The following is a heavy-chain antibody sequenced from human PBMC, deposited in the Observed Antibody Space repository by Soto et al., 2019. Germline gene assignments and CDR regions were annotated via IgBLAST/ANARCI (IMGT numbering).Heavy chain of an antibody. J-gene: IGHJ4*02. CDR2: IKSKSEGGTT. D-gene: IGHD2-15*01. CDR1: GFSFSYAW. CDR3: TTDGEGGPAH. Sequence: EVQLVESGGGLVKPGGSLRLSCAASGFSFSYAWMRWVHQAPGRLEWVGRIKSKSEGGTTDYAAPVKDRFTISRDDSKDTLYLQMNSLKTEDTAVYYCTTDGEGGPAHWGQGTLVAVSS. V-gene: IGHV3-15*01.